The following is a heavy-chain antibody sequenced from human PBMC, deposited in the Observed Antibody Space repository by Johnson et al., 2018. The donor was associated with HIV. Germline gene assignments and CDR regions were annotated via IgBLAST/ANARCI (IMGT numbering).Heavy chain of an antibody. Sequence: VQLVESGGGVVQPGRSLRLSCAASGFTFSSYAMSWVRQAPGKGLEWVSAISGSGGSTYYADSVKGRFTISRDNAKNSLYLQMHRLRAEDTAVYYCARDPSLNWGSDAFAIWGQGTMVTVSS. CDR2: ISGSGGST. D-gene: IGHD7-27*01. CDR3: ARDPSLNWGSDAFAI. J-gene: IGHJ3*02. V-gene: IGHV3-23*04. CDR1: GFTFSSYA.